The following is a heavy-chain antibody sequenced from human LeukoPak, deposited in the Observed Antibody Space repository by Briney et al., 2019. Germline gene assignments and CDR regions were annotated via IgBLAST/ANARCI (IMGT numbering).Heavy chain of an antibody. CDR3: ARGPQWLVRFDY. CDR2: IIPILGIA. Sequence: SVKVSCTASGGTFSSYAISWVRQAPGQGLEWMGRIIPILGIANYAQKFQGRVTITADKSTSTAYMELSSLRSEDTAVYYCARGPQWLVRFDYWGQGTLVTVSS. CDR1: GGTFSSYA. D-gene: IGHD6-19*01. J-gene: IGHJ4*02. V-gene: IGHV1-69*04.